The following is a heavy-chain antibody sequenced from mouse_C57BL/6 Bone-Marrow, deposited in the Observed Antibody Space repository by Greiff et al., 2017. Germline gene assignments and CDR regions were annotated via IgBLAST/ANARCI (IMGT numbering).Heavy chain of an antibody. V-gene: IGHV1-74*01. CDR3: ASNTGDFDY. D-gene: IGHD1-1*01. J-gene: IGHJ2*01. CDR2: IYPSDSDT. CDR1: GYTFTSYW. Sequence: QVQLQQPGAELVKPGASVKVSCKASGYTFTSYWMHWVKQRPGQGLEWIGRIYPSDSDTNYNQKFKGKATLTVDKSSSTAYMQLSSLPSEASAVYYCASNTGDFDYWGQGTTLTVSS.